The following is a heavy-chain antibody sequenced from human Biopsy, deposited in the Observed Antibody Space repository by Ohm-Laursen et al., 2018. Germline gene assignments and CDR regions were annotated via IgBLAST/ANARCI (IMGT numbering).Heavy chain of an antibody. CDR2: IITVSGTA. Sequence: SSVKVSCKASGGAFTNYAINWVRQAPGQGLEWMGGIITVSGTAGYAERFQGRVTITADVTTTTAYMDLSGLRFEDTAVYYCVAYPSGGFFENNDDFAMDVWGQGTTVIVSS. CDR1: GGAFTNYA. D-gene: IGHD6-19*01. J-gene: IGHJ6*02. CDR3: VAYPSGGFFENNDDFAMDV. V-gene: IGHV1-69*01.